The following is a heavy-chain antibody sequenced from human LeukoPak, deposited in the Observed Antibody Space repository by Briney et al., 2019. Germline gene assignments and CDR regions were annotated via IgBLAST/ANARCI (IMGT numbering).Heavy chain of an antibody. D-gene: IGHD3-22*01. Sequence: GASVKVSCKASGYTFTSYYMHWVRQAPGQGLEWMGIINPSGGSTSYAQKFQGRVTMTRDTSTSTVYMELSSLRSEDMAVYYCARGRVMNYYDSSGYYYDFDYWGQGTLVTVSS. J-gene: IGHJ4*02. CDR3: ARGRVMNYYDSSGYYYDFDY. CDR1: GYTFTSYY. CDR2: INPSGGST. V-gene: IGHV1-46*01.